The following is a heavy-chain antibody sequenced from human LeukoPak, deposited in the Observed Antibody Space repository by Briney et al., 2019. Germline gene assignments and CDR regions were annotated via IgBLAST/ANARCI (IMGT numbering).Heavy chain of an antibody. V-gene: IGHV3-23*01. CDR3: AKDPRASSGY. CDR1: GFTFSSYA. D-gene: IGHD6-6*01. CDR2: ISSSGDNK. J-gene: IGHJ4*02. Sequence: GGSLRLSCAASGFTFSSYAMSWVRQAQGKGWKGVSAISSSGDNKYYADSVKGRFTISRDNSKNTLYLQMNSLRVEDTALYYCAKDPRASSGYWGQGTLVTVSS.